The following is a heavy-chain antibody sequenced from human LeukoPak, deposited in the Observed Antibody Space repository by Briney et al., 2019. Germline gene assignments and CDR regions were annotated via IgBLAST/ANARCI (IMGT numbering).Heavy chain of an antibody. CDR1: GYRFTTYW. CDR2: INPGDSDT. Sequence: GESLKISCKGSGYRFTTYWIGWVRQMPGKGLEWMGIINPGDSDTRYSPSFQGQVTISADKSISTAYLQWSSLKASDTAMYYCASPAVAAAGSYYYGMDVWGQGTTVTVSS. J-gene: IGHJ6*02. CDR3: ASPAVAAAGSYYYGMDV. V-gene: IGHV5-51*01. D-gene: IGHD6-13*01.